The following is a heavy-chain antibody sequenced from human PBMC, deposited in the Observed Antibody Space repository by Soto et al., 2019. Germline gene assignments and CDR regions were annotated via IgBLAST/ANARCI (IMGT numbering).Heavy chain of an antibody. V-gene: IGHV3-23*01. Sequence: DVQLLESGGGLAQPGGSLRLSCAASGFTFSNYAINWVRQSPGKGLEWVSVISGSGGSTYYADSVKGRFTITRDNSKNTLYLPMNSLRAEDTAVYYCAKAGGAAGTVDYFDYWGQGTLVTVSS. CDR2: ISGSGGST. D-gene: IGHD6-13*01. J-gene: IGHJ4*02. CDR3: AKAGGAAGTVDYFDY. CDR1: GFTFSNYA.